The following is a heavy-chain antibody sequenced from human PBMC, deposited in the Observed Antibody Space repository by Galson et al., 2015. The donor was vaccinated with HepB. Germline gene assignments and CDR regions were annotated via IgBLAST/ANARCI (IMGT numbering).Heavy chain of an antibody. CDR2: ISSSSSTI. D-gene: IGHD2-2*01. CDR3: ARAPPISSYWYFDL. CDR1: GFTFSSYS. Sequence: SLRLSCAASGFTFSSYSMNWVRQAPGKGLEWVSYISSSSSTIYYADSVKGRFTISRDNAKNSLYLQMNSLRAEDTAVYYCARAPPISSYWYFDLWGRGTLVTVSS. J-gene: IGHJ2*01. V-gene: IGHV3-48*04.